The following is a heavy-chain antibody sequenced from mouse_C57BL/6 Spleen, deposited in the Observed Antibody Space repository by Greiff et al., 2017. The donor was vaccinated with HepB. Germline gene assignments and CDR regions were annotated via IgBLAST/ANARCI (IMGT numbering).Heavy chain of an antibody. CDR2: IRLKSDNYAT. CDR1: GFTFSNYW. D-gene: IGHD4-1*01. Sequence: EVQGVESGGGLVQPGGSMKLSCVASGFTFSNYWMNWVRQSPEKGLEWVAQIRLKSDNYATHYAESVKGRFTISRDDSKSSVYLQMNNLRAEDTGIYYCTHTGTRGWFAYWGQGTLVTVSA. J-gene: IGHJ3*01. V-gene: IGHV6-3*01. CDR3: THTGTRGWFAY.